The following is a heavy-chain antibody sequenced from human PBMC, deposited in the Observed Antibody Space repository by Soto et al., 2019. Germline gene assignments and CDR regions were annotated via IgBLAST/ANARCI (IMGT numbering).Heavy chain of an antibody. CDR2: ISYDGNNK. V-gene: IGHV3-30*18. J-gene: IGHJ4*02. D-gene: IGHD4-17*01. CDR3: AKDLLLTTITTVGD. Sequence: QVQLVESGGGVVQPGRSLRLSCAASGFIFSTYGMPWVRQAPGKGLEWLSVISYDGNNKYYADSVKGRFTISRDNSKNTLWLQMDSLRTEDTAVYYCAKDLLLTTITTVGDWGQGTLGTVSA. CDR1: GFIFSTYG.